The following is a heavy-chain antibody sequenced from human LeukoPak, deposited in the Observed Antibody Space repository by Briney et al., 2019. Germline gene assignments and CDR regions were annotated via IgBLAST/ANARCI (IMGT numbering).Heavy chain of an antibody. CDR1: GYTFTSYG. Sequence: GASVKVSCKASGYTFTSYGISWVRQAPGQGLEWMGWISTSNGNTNYAQRLQGRVTMTTDTSTGTAYMELRSLRSDDTAVCYCARDFSSGGIIDYWGQGTLVTVSS. D-gene: IGHD3-10*01. CDR2: ISTSNGNT. J-gene: IGHJ4*02. V-gene: IGHV1-18*01. CDR3: ARDFSSGGIIDY.